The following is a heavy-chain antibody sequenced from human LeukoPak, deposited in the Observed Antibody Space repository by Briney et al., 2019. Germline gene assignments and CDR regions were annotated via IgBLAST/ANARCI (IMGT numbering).Heavy chain of an antibody. Sequence: TSETLSLTCTVSGGSISSSSYYWGWIRQPPGKGLEWIGSIYYSGSTYYNPSLKSRVTISVDTSKNQFSLKLSSATAADTAVYYCARHDREWELLPFLWGQGTLVTVSS. CDR2: IYYSGST. J-gene: IGHJ4*02. CDR1: GGSISSSSYY. D-gene: IGHD1-26*01. V-gene: IGHV4-39*01. CDR3: ARHDREWELLPFL.